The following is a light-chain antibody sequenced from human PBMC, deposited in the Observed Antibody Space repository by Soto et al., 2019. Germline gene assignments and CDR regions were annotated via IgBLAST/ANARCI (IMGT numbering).Light chain of an antibody. J-gene: IGKJ1*01. CDR1: ESISSW. CDR3: QQYRNYPWT. CDR2: DAS. V-gene: IGKV1-5*01. Sequence: DIHMTHSPSTLSASVGDRVTITCRASESISSWLAWYQQKPGKAPKLLIYDASSLESGVPSRFSGSGSGTEFSLTISSLQPDDFESYYCQQYRNYPWTFGQGTKVDIK.